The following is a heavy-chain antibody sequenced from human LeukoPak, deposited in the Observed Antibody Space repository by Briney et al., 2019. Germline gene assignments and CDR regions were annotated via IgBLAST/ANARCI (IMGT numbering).Heavy chain of an antibody. V-gene: IGHV4-59*11. D-gene: IGHD2-2*01. CDR3: ARFSSGCSTSSCYLTY. Sequence: EPSETLSLTCSVSGGSLSSHYWSWIRQPPEKGLELIGHIHDTGSTFYNPSLRGRVTISLDTSNNQFSLKLTSMTAADTAVYYCARFSSGCSTSSCYLTYWGQGTLVTVS. J-gene: IGHJ4*02. CDR2: IHDTGST. CDR1: GGSLSSHY.